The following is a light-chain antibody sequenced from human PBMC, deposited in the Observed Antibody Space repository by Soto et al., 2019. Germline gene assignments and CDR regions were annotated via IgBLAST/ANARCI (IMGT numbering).Light chain of an antibody. V-gene: IGKV3-15*01. CDR2: GAS. CDR1: QSVSSN. J-gene: IGKJ4*01. CDR3: QQYNNWPLT. Sequence: EIVMTQSPAALSVSPGEGATLSCRASQSVSSNLAWYQQKPGQAPSLLIYGASTRATAIPARFSGSGSGTEFTLTISSLQSEDFAVYYCQQYNNWPLTFGGGTKVEIK.